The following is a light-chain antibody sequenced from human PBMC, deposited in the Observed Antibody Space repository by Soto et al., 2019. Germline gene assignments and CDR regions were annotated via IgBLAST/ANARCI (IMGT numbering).Light chain of an antibody. Sequence: DIQMTQSPSTLSASVGDRVTITCRASQSVSSWLAWYQQKPGKAPKFLIYDASSLESGVPSRFSGSGSGTQCTLSISSLHPDDVSTYYCQQYDSYPLTFGQGTKVETK. V-gene: IGKV1-5*01. CDR1: QSVSSW. J-gene: IGKJ1*01. CDR2: DAS. CDR3: QQYDSYPLT.